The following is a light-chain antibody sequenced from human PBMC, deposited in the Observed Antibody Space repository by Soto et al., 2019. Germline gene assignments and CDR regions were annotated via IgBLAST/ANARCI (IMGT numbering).Light chain of an antibody. CDR2: GAS. Sequence: PGERATLSCRASQSVSSNSLAWFQQKPGQAPRLLIFGASSRATGIPDRFSGSGSGTDFTLTISRLEPEDFAVYYCQHYGTSHWTFGQGTKVEIK. J-gene: IGKJ1*01. CDR1: QSVSSNS. V-gene: IGKV3-20*01. CDR3: QHYGTSHWT.